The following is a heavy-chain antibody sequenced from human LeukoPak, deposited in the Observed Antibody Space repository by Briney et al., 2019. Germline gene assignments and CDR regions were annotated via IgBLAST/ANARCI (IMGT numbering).Heavy chain of an antibody. J-gene: IGHJ2*01. D-gene: IGHD5-12*01. Sequence: SETLSLTCTVSGGSISSSGYYWGWIRQPPGKGLEWIGSVYYSGNTYYNPSLKSRVTISVGTSKNQFSLKLRSVTAADTAVYYCARDPWHYWYFDLWGRGTLVTVSS. CDR1: GGSISSSGYY. CDR2: VYYSGNT. V-gene: IGHV4-39*07. CDR3: ARDPWHYWYFDL.